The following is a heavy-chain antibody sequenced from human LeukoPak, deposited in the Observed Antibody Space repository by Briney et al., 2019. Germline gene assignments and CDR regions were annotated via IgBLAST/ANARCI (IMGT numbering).Heavy chain of an antibody. CDR3: ARGPRGYYYYYYMDV. D-gene: IGHD6-25*01. V-gene: IGHV3-21*01. J-gene: IGHJ6*03. CDR2: ISSSSSYI. Sequence: GGSLRLSCAASGFTFSSYSMNWVRQAPGKGLEWVSSISSSSSYIYYADSVKGRFTISRDNAKNSLYLQMNSLRAEDTAVYYCARGPRGYYYYYYMDVWGKGTTVTVSS. CDR1: GFTFSSYS.